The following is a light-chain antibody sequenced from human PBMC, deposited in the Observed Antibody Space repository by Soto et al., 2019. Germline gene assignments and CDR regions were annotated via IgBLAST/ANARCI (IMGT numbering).Light chain of an antibody. Sequence: EIVMTQSPATLSVSPGERATLSCRACQSINNNLAWYQQKPGQAPRLLVYGASTRAAGIPARFSGSGSGTDFSLTISSLQSEDFAVYYCQPYNNRPPDTFGQGTKLEIK. V-gene: IGKV3-15*01. J-gene: IGKJ2*01. CDR3: QPYNNRPPDT. CDR1: QSINNN. CDR2: GAS.